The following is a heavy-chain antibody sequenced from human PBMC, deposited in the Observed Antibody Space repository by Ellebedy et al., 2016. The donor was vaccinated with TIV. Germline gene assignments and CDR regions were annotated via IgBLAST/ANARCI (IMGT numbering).Heavy chain of an antibody. D-gene: IGHD2-8*02. Sequence: GESLKISCAGSGYSFTSYWITWVRQMPGKGLEWMGRIDPSDSYTKYSPSFQGHVTISADKSISTAYLQWSRLKASDTAMYYCARHAIALSDTWFDPWGQGTLVTVSS. CDR1: GYSFTSYW. CDR3: ARHAIALSDTWFDP. J-gene: IGHJ5*01. CDR2: IDPSDSYT. V-gene: IGHV5-10-1*01.